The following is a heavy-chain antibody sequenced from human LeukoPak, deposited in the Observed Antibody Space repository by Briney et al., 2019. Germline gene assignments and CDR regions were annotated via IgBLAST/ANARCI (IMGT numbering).Heavy chain of an antibody. CDR3: ARSDWYLRGDAFDI. D-gene: IGHD6-19*01. CDR2: LFHTGST. Sequence: SETLSLTCNVSGYSISSDYYWGWFRQPPGKGLEWIGSLFHTGSTHYNPSLTSRCTMSADTSKNQFSLRLNSATATDTALYYCARSDWYLRGDAFDIWGQGTMVIVSS. V-gene: IGHV4-38-2*02. J-gene: IGHJ3*02. CDR1: GYSISSDYY.